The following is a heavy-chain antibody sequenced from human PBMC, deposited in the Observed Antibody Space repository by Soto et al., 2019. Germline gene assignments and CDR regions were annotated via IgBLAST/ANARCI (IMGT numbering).Heavy chain of an antibody. CDR2: INSDGSAT. CDR1: GFNFSIYW. Sequence: GGSLRLSCAASGFNFSIYWMHWVRQSPGKGLVWVSRINSDGSATYYADSVKGRFTISRDNAKNTLYLQMHSLRAEDTAVYYCVRGGAYGDYRLDYWGQGTPVTVSS. CDR3: VRGGAYGDYRLDY. V-gene: IGHV3-74*01. D-gene: IGHD4-17*01. J-gene: IGHJ4*02.